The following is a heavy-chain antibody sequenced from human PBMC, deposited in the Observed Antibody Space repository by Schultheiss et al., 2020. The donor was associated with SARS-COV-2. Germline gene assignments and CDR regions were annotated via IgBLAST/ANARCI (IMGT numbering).Heavy chain of an antibody. V-gene: IGHV4-59*12. CDR2: IYYSGST. D-gene: IGHD1-26*01. CDR1: GGSISSYY. J-gene: IGHJ4*02. CDR3: ARGRGSGSYPLRF. Sequence: SETLSLTCTVSGGSISSYYWSWIRQPPGKGLEWIGYIYYSGSTYYNPSLKSRVTISVDTSKNQFSLKLSSVTAADTAVYYCARGRGSGSYPLRFWGQGTLVTVSS.